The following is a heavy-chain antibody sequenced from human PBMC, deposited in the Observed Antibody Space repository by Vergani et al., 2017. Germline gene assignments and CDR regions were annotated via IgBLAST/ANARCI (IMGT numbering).Heavy chain of an antibody. Sequence: QVLLQESGPGLVKPSETLSLTCSVSGCSVSSAYYWAWIRQAPGKDLEWVVAITHEAVTYYSPSLKSRVAMSIDTSKNQFSLRLNSVTAADTAVYYCARRSALLVAGFDFWGQGALVTVSS. CDR1: GCSVSSAYY. CDR2: ITHEAVT. D-gene: IGHD3-3*02. J-gene: IGHJ4*02. V-gene: IGHV4-38-2*01. CDR3: ARRSALLVAGFDF.